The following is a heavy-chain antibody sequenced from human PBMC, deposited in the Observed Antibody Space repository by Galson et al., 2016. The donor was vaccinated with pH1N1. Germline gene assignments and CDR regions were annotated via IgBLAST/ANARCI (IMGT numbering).Heavy chain of an antibody. CDR1: GFTFSGSA. CDR3: AMVPRGEFLYYMDV. CDR2: IRSKADSYAT. J-gene: IGHJ6*03. D-gene: IGHD3-16*01. Sequence: SLRLSCAASGFTFSGSAMHWVRQASGKGLEWVGRIRSKADSYATAYAASMKGRFTISRDDSKNTTFLQMNSLNTEDTAVYYCAMVPRGEFLYYMDVWGKGTTVTVSS. V-gene: IGHV3-73*01.